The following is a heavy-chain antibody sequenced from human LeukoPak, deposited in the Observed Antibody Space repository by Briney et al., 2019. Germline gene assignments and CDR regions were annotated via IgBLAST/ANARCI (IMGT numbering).Heavy chain of an antibody. CDR2: IYTSGST. Sequence: SETLSLTCTVSGGSISSFYWSWIRQPAGKGLEWIGLIYTSGSTNYNPSLKSRVTISVDTSKNQFSLKLSSVTAADTAVYYCARVPYYYDSSGYYDAFDIWGQGTMVTVSS. D-gene: IGHD3-22*01. CDR3: ARVPYYYDSSGYYDAFDI. J-gene: IGHJ3*02. CDR1: GGSISSFY. V-gene: IGHV4-4*07.